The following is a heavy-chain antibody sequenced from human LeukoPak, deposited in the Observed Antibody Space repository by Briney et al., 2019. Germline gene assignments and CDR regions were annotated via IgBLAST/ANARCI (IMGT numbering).Heavy chain of an antibody. CDR3: ARDGGYCSGGSCLNFDY. CDR2: INPNSGGT. J-gene: IGHJ4*02. Sequence: ASVKVSCKASGYTFTGYYMHWVRQAPGQGLEWMGWINPNSGGTNYAQKFQGRVTMTRDTSISTAYMELSRLRSDDTAVYYCARDGGYCSGGSCLNFDYWGQGTLVTVSS. CDR1: GYTFTGYY. D-gene: IGHD2-15*01. V-gene: IGHV1-2*02.